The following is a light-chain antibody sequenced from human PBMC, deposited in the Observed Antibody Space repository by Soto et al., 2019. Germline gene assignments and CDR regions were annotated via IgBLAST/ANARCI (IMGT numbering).Light chain of an antibody. CDR3: MQTLQTRT. CDR1: QSLLQSNGYIY. V-gene: IGKV2-28*01. J-gene: IGKJ1*01. Sequence: EIVMTQSPLYLPVTPGEPASISCRSSQSLLQSNGYIYLDWYLQKPGQSPLLLIYLGSTRSSGVPDRFSGSGSDTDFTMKSSRVEAEDVGVYYCMQTLQTRTFGQGTKVDI. CDR2: LGS.